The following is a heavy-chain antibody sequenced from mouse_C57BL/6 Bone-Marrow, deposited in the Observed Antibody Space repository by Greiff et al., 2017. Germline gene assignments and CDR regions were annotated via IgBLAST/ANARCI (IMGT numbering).Heavy chain of an antibody. CDR1: GFNIKDDY. V-gene: IGHV14-4*01. D-gene: IGHD2-3*01. J-gene: IGHJ2*01. CDR2: IDPENGDT. CDR3: TTGDGYSYFDY. Sequence: VQLQQSGAELVRPGASVKLSCTASGFNIKDDYMHWVKQRPEQGLEWIGWIDPENGDTEYASKFQGKATITADTSSNTAYLPLSSLTSEDTAVYYCTTGDGYSYFDYWGQGTTLTVSS.